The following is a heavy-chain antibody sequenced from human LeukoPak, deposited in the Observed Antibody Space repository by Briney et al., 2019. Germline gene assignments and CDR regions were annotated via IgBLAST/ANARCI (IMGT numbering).Heavy chain of an antibody. J-gene: IGHJ4*02. CDR2: INTDGSST. Sequence: GGSLRLSCAASGFTFSSYWMHWVRQAPGKGLVWVSRINTDGSSTSYADSVKGRFTISRDNAKNTLYLQMNSLRAEDTAVYYCARDLGVGARGAPPDDYWGQGTLVTVSS. CDR1: GFTFSSYW. CDR3: ARDLGVGARGAPPDDY. V-gene: IGHV3-74*01. D-gene: IGHD1-26*01.